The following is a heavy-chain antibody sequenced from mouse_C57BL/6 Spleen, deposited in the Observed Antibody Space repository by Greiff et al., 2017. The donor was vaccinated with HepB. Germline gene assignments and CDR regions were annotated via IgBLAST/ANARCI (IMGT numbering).Heavy chain of an antibody. D-gene: IGHD4-1*01. J-gene: IGHJ4*01. V-gene: IGHV1-19*01. Sequence: EVQLQQSGPVLVKPGASVKMSCKASGYTFTDYYMNWVKQSHGKSLEWIGVINPYNGGTSYNQKFKGKATLTVDKSSSTAYMELNSLTSEDSAVYYCAREELGSYYYAMDYWGQGTSVTVSS. CDR1: GYTFTDYY. CDR3: AREELGSYYYAMDY. CDR2: INPYNGGT.